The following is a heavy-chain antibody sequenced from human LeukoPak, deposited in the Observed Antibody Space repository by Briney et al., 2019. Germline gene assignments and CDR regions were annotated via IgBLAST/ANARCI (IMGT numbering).Heavy chain of an antibody. CDR2: VNPNSGDT. CDR1: GYTFTGYY. J-gene: IGHJ5*01. D-gene: IGHD1-26*01. CDR3: ARASGSYWWFDS. Sequence: ASVKVSCKASGYTFTGYYLHWVRQAPGQGLEWMGCVNPNSGDTNYAQKFQGSVTMTRDTSISTVYMELSRLRSDDTAVYYCARASGSYWWFDSWGKGTLVTVSS. V-gene: IGHV1-2*02.